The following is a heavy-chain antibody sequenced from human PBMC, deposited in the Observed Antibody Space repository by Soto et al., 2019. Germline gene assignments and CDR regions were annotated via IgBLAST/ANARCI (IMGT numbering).Heavy chain of an antibody. V-gene: IGHV3-64D*06. D-gene: IGHD6-13*01. Sequence: PGGSLRLSCSASGFTFSSYAMHWVRQAPGKGLEYVSAISSSGGSTYYADSVKGRFTISRDNSKNTLYLQMSSLRAEDTAVYYCVKEGYSSSWYGTPLYGMDVWGQGTTVTVSS. J-gene: IGHJ6*02. CDR3: VKEGYSSSWYGTPLYGMDV. CDR2: ISSSGGST. CDR1: GFTFSSYA.